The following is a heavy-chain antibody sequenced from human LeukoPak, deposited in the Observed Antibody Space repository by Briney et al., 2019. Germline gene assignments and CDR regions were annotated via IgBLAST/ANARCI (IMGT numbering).Heavy chain of an antibody. CDR1: GFNFSSYG. D-gene: IGHD4-11*01. V-gene: IGHV3-30*18. CDR2: ISYDGSNK. J-gene: IGHJ5*02. CDR3: AKVPDYSNYGVDP. Sequence: GRSLRLSCAASGFNFSSYGMHWVRQAPGKGLEWVAVISYDGSNKYYADSVKGRFTISRDNSKNTLYLQMNSLRAEDTAVYYCAKVPDYSNYGVDPWGQGTLVTVSS.